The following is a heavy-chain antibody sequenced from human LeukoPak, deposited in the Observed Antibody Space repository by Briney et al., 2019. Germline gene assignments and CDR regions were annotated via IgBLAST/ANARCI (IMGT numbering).Heavy chain of an antibody. CDR2: ISTGSSTT. D-gene: IGHD4-23*01. Sequence: GGSLRLSCAASGFTFSSYAMSWVCQAPGKGLEWVSYISTGSSTTYYADSVKGRFTISRDNVENSLYLQMNSLRDEDTAVYYCAGVAAGYSVNYFDYWGQGTLVTVSS. V-gene: IGHV3-48*02. J-gene: IGHJ4*02. CDR1: GFTFSSYA. CDR3: AGVAAGYSVNYFDY.